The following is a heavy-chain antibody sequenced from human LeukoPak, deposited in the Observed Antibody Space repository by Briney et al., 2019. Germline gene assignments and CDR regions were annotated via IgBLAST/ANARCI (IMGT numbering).Heavy chain of an antibody. CDR3: ARASDTAMVYIGYFDY. V-gene: IGHV3-7*01. CDR1: GFTFSNYW. Sequence: GGSLRLSCAVSGFTFSNYWMSWARQSPGKGLEWVANIYLDGSRAYYVDSVRGRFTISRDNAENSLFLQMNSLSAEDTAVYYCARASDTAMVYIGYFDYWGQGTLVTVSS. J-gene: IGHJ4*02. D-gene: IGHD5-18*01. CDR2: IYLDGSRA.